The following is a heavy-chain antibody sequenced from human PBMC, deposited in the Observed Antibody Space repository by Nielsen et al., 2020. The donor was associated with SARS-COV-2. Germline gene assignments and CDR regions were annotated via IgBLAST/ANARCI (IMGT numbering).Heavy chain of an antibody. D-gene: IGHD6-6*01. Sequence: VRQMPGKGLEWVANIKQDGSEKYYVDSVKGRFTISRDNAKNSLYLQMNSLRAEDTAVYYCAKDEYSSSRGDYYYGMDVWGQGTTVTVSS. V-gene: IGHV3-7*01. CDR3: AKDEYSSSRGDYYYGMDV. CDR2: IKQDGSEK. J-gene: IGHJ6*02.